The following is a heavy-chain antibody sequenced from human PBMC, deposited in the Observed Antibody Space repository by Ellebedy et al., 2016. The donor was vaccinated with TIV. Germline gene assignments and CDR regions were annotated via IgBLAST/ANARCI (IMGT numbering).Heavy chain of an antibody. V-gene: IGHV6-1*01. J-gene: IGHJ4*02. CDR2: TYYRSKWYN. D-gene: IGHD4-23*01. CDR3: ARDRFYGGNSGDYFDY. CDR1: GDSVSSNSAA. Sequence: MPSETLSLTCAISGDSVSSNSAAWNWIRQSPSRGLEWLGRTYYRSKWYNDYAVSVKSRITINPDTSKNQFSLQLNSVTPEDTAVYYCARDRFYGGNSGDYFDYWGQGTLVTVSS.